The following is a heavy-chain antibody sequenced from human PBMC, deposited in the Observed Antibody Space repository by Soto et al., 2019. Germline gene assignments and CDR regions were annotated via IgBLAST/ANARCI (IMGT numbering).Heavy chain of an antibody. D-gene: IGHD3-10*01. J-gene: IGHJ3*02. Sequence: GSLRLSCAASGFTFSSYAMSWVRQAPGKGLEWVSAISGSGGSTYYADSVKGRFTISRDNSKNTLYLQMNSLRAEDTAVYYCAKCVRSIFGSGSPRAAFDIWGQGTMVTVSS. CDR3: AKCVRSIFGSGSPRAAFDI. CDR2: ISGSGGST. V-gene: IGHV3-23*01. CDR1: GFTFSSYA.